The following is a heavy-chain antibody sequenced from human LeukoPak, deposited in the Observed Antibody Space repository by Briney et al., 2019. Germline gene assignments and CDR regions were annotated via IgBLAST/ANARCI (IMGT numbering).Heavy chain of an antibody. J-gene: IGHJ4*02. CDR3: ARIAAGLDY. V-gene: IGHV3-7*05. Sequence: SGGSLRLSCAASGFSFSSYWMSWVRQAPEKGLEWVANIKEDGTEKYYVDSVKGRFTISRDNAKNSLYLQMNSLRAEDTAVYYCARIAAGLDYWGQGTLVTVSS. CDR1: GFSFSSYW. CDR2: IKEDGTEK. D-gene: IGHD6-13*01.